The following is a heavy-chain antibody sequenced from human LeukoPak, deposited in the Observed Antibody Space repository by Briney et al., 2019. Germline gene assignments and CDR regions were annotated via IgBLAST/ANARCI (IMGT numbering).Heavy chain of an antibody. CDR2: INPSGGST. D-gene: IGHD5-18*01. CDR3: ARAGRPDTAMVAIDY. Sequence: GASVKVSCKASGYTFTSYYMHWVRQAPGQGLEWMGIINPSGGSTSYAQKFQGRVTMTRDMSTSTVYMELSRLRSEDTAVYYCARAGRPDTAMVAIDYWGQGTLVTVSS. J-gene: IGHJ4*02. V-gene: IGHV1-46*01. CDR1: GYTFTSYY.